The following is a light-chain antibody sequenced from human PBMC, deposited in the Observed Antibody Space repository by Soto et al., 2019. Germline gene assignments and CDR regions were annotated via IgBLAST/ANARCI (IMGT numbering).Light chain of an antibody. J-gene: IGLJ7*01. V-gene: IGLV2-14*02. CDR3: YSYTTTSTYV. CDR2: EVT. CDR1: STDIGTYSR. Sequence: QSALTQPASVSGSPGQSITISCTGTSTDIGTYSRVSWYLQYPGKAPKLMIYEVTNRPSGVSDRFSGSKSGNTASLTISGLQAEDEADYYCYSYTTTSTYVFGSGTQLTVL.